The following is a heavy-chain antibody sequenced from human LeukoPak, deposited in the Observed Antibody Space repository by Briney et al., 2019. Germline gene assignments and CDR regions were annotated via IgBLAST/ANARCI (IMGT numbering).Heavy chain of an antibody. Sequence: GGSLRLSCAASGFTFSSYGMHWVRQAPGKGLEWVAVISYDGSNKYYADSVKGRFTISRDNSKNTLYLQMNSLRAEDTAVYYCARARGAAAGPYYFDYWGQGTLVTVSS. V-gene: IGHV3-30*03. D-gene: IGHD6-13*01. CDR2: ISYDGSNK. CDR3: ARARGAAAGPYYFDY. J-gene: IGHJ4*02. CDR1: GFTFSSYG.